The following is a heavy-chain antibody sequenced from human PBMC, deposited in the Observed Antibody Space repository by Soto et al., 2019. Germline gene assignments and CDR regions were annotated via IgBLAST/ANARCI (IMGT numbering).Heavy chain of an antibody. V-gene: IGHV3-23*01. D-gene: IGHD3-10*01. CDR3: ARRGLWPSHHFDY. CDR1: EFTFSSHA. J-gene: IGHJ4*02. Sequence: PGGSLRLSCAASEFTFSSHAMSWVRQAPGKGLEWVSAIVGSGDRTYYADSVKGRFTISRDNSKNTLYLQMNSLRAEDTAVYYCARRGLWPSHHFDYWGQGTLVTVSS. CDR2: IVGSGDRT.